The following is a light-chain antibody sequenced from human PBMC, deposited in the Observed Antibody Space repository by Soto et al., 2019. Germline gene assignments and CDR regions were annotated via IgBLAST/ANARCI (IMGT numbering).Light chain of an antibody. Sequence: DIVMTQSPDSLAVSLGERATINCKSSQNVSYTSNSKNLLAWYQQKPGQPPKLLIYWASTRESGVPDRFSGSGSGTDFTLTISSLQAEDVAVYYCHQYCNTPYTFGQGTKLEIK. CDR3: HQYCNTPYT. J-gene: IGKJ2*01. CDR1: QNVSYTSNSKNL. CDR2: WAS. V-gene: IGKV4-1*01.